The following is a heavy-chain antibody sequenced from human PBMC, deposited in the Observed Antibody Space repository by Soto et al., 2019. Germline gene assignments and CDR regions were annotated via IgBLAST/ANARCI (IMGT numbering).Heavy chain of an antibody. CDR1: GFTFSSYG. D-gene: IGHD3-10*01. CDR2: IWYDGSNK. V-gene: IGHV3-33*01. J-gene: IGHJ6*02. Sequence: QVQLVESGGGVVQPGRSLRLSYAASGFTFSSYGMHWVRQAPGKGLEWVAVIWYDGSNKYYADSVKGRFTISRDNSKNTLYLQMNSLRAEDTAVYYCARDFGTMVRGVKNYYYYGMDVWGQGTTVTVSS. CDR3: ARDFGTMVRGVKNYYYYGMDV.